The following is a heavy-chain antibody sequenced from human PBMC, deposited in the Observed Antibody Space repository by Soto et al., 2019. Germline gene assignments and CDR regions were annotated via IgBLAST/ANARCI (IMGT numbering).Heavy chain of an antibody. J-gene: IGHJ4*02. Sequence: SVKVSCKASGGTYSSYAIRWVRQAPGQGLEWMGGIIPIFGTANYAQKFQGRVTITADESTSTAYMELSSLRSEDTAVYYCARGEAGYSYGSDFDYWGQGTLVTVSS. CDR1: GGTYSSYA. CDR2: IIPIFGTA. D-gene: IGHD5-18*01. V-gene: IGHV1-69*13. CDR3: ARGEAGYSYGSDFDY.